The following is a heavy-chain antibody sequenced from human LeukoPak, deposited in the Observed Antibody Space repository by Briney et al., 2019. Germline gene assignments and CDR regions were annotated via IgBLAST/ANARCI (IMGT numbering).Heavy chain of an antibody. CDR1: GFTFSNYG. CDR3: AKGSTAWCTSCYVSY. Sequence: PGGSLRLSCAASGFTFSNYGMSWVRQAPGKGLEWVSAISDSGAGTYYADSVKGRFTISRDNSKNTLYLQMNSLRAEDTAVYYCAKGSTAWCTSCYVSYWGQGTLVTVSS. CDR2: ISDSGAGT. J-gene: IGHJ4*02. V-gene: IGHV3-23*01. D-gene: IGHD2-2*01.